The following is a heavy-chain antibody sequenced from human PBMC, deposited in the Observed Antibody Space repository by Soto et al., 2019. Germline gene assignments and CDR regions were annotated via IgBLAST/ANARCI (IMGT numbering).Heavy chain of an antibody. V-gene: IGHV1-69*01. D-gene: IGHD2-2*01. CDR1: GGTFSSYA. Sequence: QVQLVQSGAEVKKPGSSVKVSCKASGGTFSSYAISWVRQAPGQGLEWMGGIIPISGTANYAQKFKGRVTITADESTSTASMELSSLRSDDTAVYYCARSQGSSTSLEIYYYYYYGMDVWGQGTTVTAS. J-gene: IGHJ6*02. CDR3: ARSQGSSTSLEIYYYYYYGMDV. CDR2: IIPISGTA.